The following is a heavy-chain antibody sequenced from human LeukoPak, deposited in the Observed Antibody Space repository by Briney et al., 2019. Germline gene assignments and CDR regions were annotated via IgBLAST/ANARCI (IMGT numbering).Heavy chain of an antibody. CDR1: GFTFSSYA. CDR3: ANGNSGYYYDSSGYYPQAFDI. J-gene: IGHJ3*02. V-gene: IGHV3-23*01. Sequence: GGSLRLSCAASGFTFSSYAMSWVRQAPGKGLEWVSAISGSGGSTYYADSVEGRFTISRDNSKNTLYLQMNSLRAEDTAVYYCANGNSGYYYDSSGYYPQAFDIWGQGTMVTVSS. CDR2: ISGSGGST. D-gene: IGHD3-22*01.